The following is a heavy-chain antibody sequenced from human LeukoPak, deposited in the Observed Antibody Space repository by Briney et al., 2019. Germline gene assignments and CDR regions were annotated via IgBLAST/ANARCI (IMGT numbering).Heavy chain of an antibody. Sequence: ASVKVSCKASGYTFTSYGISWVRQAPGQGLEWMGWISAYNGNTNYAQKLQGRVTMTTDTSTSTAYMELRSLRSDDTAVYYCAREHRRDMYSSGWYVDYWGQGTLVTVSS. J-gene: IGHJ4*02. V-gene: IGHV1-18*01. D-gene: IGHD6-19*01. CDR2: ISAYNGNT. CDR1: GYTFTSYG. CDR3: AREHRRDMYSSGWYVDY.